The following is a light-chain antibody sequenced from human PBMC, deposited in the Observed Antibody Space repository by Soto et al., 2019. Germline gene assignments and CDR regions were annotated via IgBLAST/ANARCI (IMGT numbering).Light chain of an antibody. J-gene: IGLJ1*01. CDR3: TSYTSTSTPYV. CDR1: STDVGLYTY. V-gene: IGLV2-14*01. Sequence: QSVLTQPASVSGSPGQSITISCAGTSTDVGLYTYVSWYQQHPGKAPKLIIYDVYNRPSGVSNRFSGSKSGNTASLTISGLQAEDEADYYCTSYTSTSTPYVFGGGTKVT. CDR2: DVY.